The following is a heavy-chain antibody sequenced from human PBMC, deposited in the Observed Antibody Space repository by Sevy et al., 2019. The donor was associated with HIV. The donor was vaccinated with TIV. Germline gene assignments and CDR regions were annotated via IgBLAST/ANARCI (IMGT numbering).Heavy chain of an antibody. CDR3: ATEIVVYPYYGMDV. V-gene: IGHV3-21*01. CDR2: ISSSSSYI. D-gene: IGHD3-22*01. Sequence: GGSLRLSCAASGFTFSSYSMNWVRQAPGKGLEWVSSISSSSSYIYYADSVKGRFTISRDNAKNSLYLQMNSLRAEDTAVYYCATEIVVYPYYGMDVWGQGTTVTVSS. J-gene: IGHJ6*02. CDR1: GFTFSSYS.